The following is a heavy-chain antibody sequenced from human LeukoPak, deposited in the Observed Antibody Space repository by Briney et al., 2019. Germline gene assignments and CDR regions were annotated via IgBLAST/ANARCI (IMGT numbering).Heavy chain of an antibody. CDR3: ARLLWFGELHFDY. V-gene: IGHV4-39*01. CDR2: IYYSGST. D-gene: IGHD3-10*01. CDR1: GGSISSSSYY. Sequence: SETLSLTCTVSGGSISSSSYYWGWVRQPPGKGLEWIGSIYYSGSTYYNPSLKSRVTISVDTSKNQFSLKLSSVTAADTAVYYCARLLWFGELHFDYWGQGTLVTASS. J-gene: IGHJ4*02.